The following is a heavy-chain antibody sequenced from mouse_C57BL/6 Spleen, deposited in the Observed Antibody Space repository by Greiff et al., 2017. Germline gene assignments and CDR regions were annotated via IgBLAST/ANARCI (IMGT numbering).Heavy chain of an antibody. CDR2: IFPGSGST. CDR1: GYTFTDYY. CDR3: AREAGYGSSFDY. Sequence: QVQLQQSGPELVKPGASVKISCKASGYTFTDYYINWVKQRPGKGLEWIGRIFPGSGSTYYNEKFKGKATLTVDKSSSTAYMVLSILTSEYSAVYFWAREAGYGSSFDYWGQGTTLTFSS. J-gene: IGHJ2*01. D-gene: IGHD1-1*01. V-gene: IGHV1-75*01.